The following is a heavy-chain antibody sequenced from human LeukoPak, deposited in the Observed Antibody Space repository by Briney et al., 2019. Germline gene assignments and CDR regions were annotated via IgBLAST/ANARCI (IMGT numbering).Heavy chain of an antibody. V-gene: IGHV1-18*01. Sequence: ASVKVSCKASSYSFPSYEISWVRQAPGQGPEWMGWISPYNDNTNYAQKLQGRATLTTDTSTSTAYMELRSLRSDDTAVYYCARHFYGSGTYYHFDYWGQGTLVTVSS. CDR1: SYSFPSYE. CDR2: ISPYNDNT. D-gene: IGHD3-10*01. J-gene: IGHJ4*02. CDR3: ARHFYGSGTYYHFDY.